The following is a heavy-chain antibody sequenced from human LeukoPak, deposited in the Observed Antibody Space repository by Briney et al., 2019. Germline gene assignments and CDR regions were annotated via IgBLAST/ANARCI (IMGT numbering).Heavy chain of an antibody. CDR2: IKTDGSQI. Sequence: QTGGSLRLSCVASGFTFSSYWMTWVRQAPGKGLEWVANIKTDGSQIYYVDSVKGRFTISRDNAKNSLYLQMNSLRAEDTAVYYCARLDRQLLRGVDLYYYYMDVWGKGTTVTISS. D-gene: IGHD3-10*01. J-gene: IGHJ6*03. CDR3: ARLDRQLLRGVDLYYYYMDV. CDR1: GFTFSSYW. V-gene: IGHV3-7*01.